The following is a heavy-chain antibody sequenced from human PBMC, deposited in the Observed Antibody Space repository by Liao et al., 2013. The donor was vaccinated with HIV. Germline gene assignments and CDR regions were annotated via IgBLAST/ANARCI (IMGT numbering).Heavy chain of an antibody. Sequence: QVQLQESGPGLVKPSETLSLTCTVSGGSISSYYWSWIRQPPGKGLEWIGYIYYSGSTNYNPSLKSRVTISVDTSKNQFSLKLSSVTAADTAVYYCARVREDDAFDIWGQGTMVTVSS. CDR3: ARVREDDAFDI. J-gene: IGHJ3*02. V-gene: IGHV4-59*01. CDR1: GGSISSYY. D-gene: IGHD5-24*01. CDR2: IYYSGST.